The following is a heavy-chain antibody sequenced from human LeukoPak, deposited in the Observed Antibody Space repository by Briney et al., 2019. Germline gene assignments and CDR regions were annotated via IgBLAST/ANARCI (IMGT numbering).Heavy chain of an antibody. J-gene: IGHJ4*02. CDR3: AKADDFWMEDY. V-gene: IGHV3-23*01. D-gene: IGHD3-3*01. Sequence: GGSLRLSCAASGFTFDDYAMSWVRQAPGKGLEWVSAISGSGGNTYYADSVKGRFTISRDNSKNTLFLQMNSLRAEDTAVYYCAKADDFWMEDYWGQGTLVTVSS. CDR2: ISGSGGNT. CDR1: GFTFDDYA.